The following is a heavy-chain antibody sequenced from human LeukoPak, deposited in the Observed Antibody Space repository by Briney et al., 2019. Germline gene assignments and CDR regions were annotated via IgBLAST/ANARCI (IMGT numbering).Heavy chain of an antibody. CDR2: ISSSGSTI. CDR3: ARGLGGVPHYGSGSSPFDY. D-gene: IGHD3-10*01. J-gene: IGHJ4*02. CDR1: GFTFSSYE. Sequence: GGSLRLSCAASGFTFSSYEMNWVRQAPGKGLEWVSYISSSGSTIYYADSVKGRFTISRDNAKNSLYLQMNSLRAEDTAVYYCARGLGGVPHYGSGSSPFDYWGQGTLVTVSS. V-gene: IGHV3-48*03.